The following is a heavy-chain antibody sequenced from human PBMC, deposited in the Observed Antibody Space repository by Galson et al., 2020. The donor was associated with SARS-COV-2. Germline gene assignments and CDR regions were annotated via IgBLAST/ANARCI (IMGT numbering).Heavy chain of an antibody. Sequence: GESLKISCAASGFTFSTYAMHWVRQAPGKGLEWVAAISYDGSYKHDVDSLKGRFTISRDNSKNTLYLQMNSLRPEDTAVYYCASSTSIAGSGTRFSFQHWGQGTLVTVSA. V-gene: IGHV3-30*01. J-gene: IGHJ1*01. D-gene: IGHD6-6*01. CDR2: ISYDGSYK. CDR1: GFTFSTYA. CDR3: ASSTSIAGSGTRFSFQH.